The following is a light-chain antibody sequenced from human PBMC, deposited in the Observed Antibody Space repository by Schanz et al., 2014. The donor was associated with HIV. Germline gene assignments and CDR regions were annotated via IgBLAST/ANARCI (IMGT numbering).Light chain of an antibody. CDR1: SSDVGGYNY. V-gene: IGLV2-8*01. CDR3: QSYDSSLSGFWV. J-gene: IGLJ3*02. CDR2: EVA. Sequence: QSALTQPPSASGSPGQSVTISCTGTSSDVGGYNYVSWYQQHPGNAPKLLIFEVAKRPSGVPGRFSGSKSGNTASLTVSGLQAEDEADYYCQSYDSSLSGFWVFGGGTKLTVL.